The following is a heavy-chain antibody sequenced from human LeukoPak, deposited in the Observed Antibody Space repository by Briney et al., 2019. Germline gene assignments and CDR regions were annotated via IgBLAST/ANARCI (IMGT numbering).Heavy chain of an antibody. CDR2: IKSKTDGGTT. Sequence: PGGSLRLSCVGSGFTFSNAWMSWVRQAPGKGLEWVGRIKSKTDGGTTDYAAPVKGRSTISRDDSKNTLYLQMNSLKTEDTAVYYCTTGAGAVAGYLGYFDYWGQGTLVTVSS. CDR1: GFTFSNAW. J-gene: IGHJ4*02. D-gene: IGHD6-19*01. V-gene: IGHV3-15*01. CDR3: TTGAGAVAGYLGYFDY.